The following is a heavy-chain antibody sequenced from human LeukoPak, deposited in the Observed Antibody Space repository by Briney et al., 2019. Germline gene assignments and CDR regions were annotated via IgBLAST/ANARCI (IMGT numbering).Heavy chain of an antibody. CDR1: GYTFTGYY. CDR3: ARLPNDYGGTVALYYFDY. D-gene: IGHD4-23*01. Sequence: ASVKVSCKASGYTFTGYYMHWVRQAPAQGLEGMGWINPNSCGTSYAQKFQGRVTMTSDTSISTAYMELSRLRSDDTAVYYCARLPNDYGGTVALYYFDYWGQGTLVTVSS. V-gene: IGHV1-2*02. J-gene: IGHJ4*02. CDR2: INPNSCGT.